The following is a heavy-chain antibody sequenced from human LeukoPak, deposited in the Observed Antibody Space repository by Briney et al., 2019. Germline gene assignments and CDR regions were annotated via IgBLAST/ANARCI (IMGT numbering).Heavy chain of an antibody. J-gene: IGHJ6*03. CDR2: INHSGST. V-gene: IGHV4-34*01. D-gene: IGHD3-16*01. CDR3: ARETSQEGAHYMDV. Sequence: PSETLSLTCAVYGGSFSGYYWSWIRQPPGKGLEWIGEINHSGSTNYNPSLKSRVTISVDTSKNQFSLKLSSVTAADTAVYYCARETSQEGAHYMDVWGKGTTVTISS. CDR1: GGSFSGYY.